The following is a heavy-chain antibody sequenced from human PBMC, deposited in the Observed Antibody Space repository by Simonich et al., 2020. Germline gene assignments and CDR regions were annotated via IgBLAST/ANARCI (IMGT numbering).Heavy chain of an antibody. D-gene: IGHD5-12*01. Sequence: QVQLQESGPGLVKPSETLSLTCTVSGGSISSYYWSWIRQPPGKGLEWIGYIYYSASTNYNPALKSRVTISVDTSKNQFSLKLSSVTAADTAVYYCARDDRWLQFYFDYWGQGTLVTVSS. CDR3: ARDDRWLQFYFDY. V-gene: IGHV4-59*12. CDR2: IYYSAST. J-gene: IGHJ4*02. CDR1: GGSISSYY.